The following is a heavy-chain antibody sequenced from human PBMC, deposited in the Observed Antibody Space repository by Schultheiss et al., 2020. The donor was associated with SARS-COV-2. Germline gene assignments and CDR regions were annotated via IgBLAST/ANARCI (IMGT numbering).Heavy chain of an antibody. Sequence: SQTLSLTCAVSGGSLSGFYWNWIRQSSGKGLEWIGEINHIGNTTYNPSLKSRVTISVDTSKTQFSLTLRSLTAADTAVYYCAREVHCSGASCDFDYWGQGTLVTVSS. CDR2: INHIGNT. D-gene: IGHD2-15*01. V-gene: IGHV4-34*01. CDR3: AREVHCSGASCDFDY. CDR1: GGSLSGFY. J-gene: IGHJ4*02.